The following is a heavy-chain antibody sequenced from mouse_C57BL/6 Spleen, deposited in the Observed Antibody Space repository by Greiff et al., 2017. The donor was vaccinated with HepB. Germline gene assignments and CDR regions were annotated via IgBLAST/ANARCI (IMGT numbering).Heavy chain of an antibody. V-gene: IGHV1-76*01. CDR3: ARDVPGDY. J-gene: IGHJ2*01. Sequence: VQLQQSGAELVRPGASVKLSCKASGYTFTDYYINWVKQRPGQGLEWIARIYPGSGNTYYNEKFKGKATLTAEKSSSTAYMQLSSLTSEDSAVYFCARDVPGDYWGQGTTLTVSS. CDR2: IYPGSGNT. CDR1: GYTFTDYY.